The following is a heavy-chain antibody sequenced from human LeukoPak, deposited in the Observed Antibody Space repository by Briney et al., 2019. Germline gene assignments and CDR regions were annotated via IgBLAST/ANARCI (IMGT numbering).Heavy chain of an antibody. Sequence: GGSLRLSCAASGFTFSTYTMHWVRQAPGKGLEWAALISYDGFNKYYAESVKGRFTISRDNSKNTLYLQMNSLRAEDTAVYYCARAITYYYDSSGEHTFDYWGQGTLVTVSS. V-gene: IGHV3-30*04. CDR1: GFTFSTYT. CDR2: ISYDGFNK. J-gene: IGHJ4*02. CDR3: ARAITYYYDSSGEHTFDY. D-gene: IGHD3-22*01.